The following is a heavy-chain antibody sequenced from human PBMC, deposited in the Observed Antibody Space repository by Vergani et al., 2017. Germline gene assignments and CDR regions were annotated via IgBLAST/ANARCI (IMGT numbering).Heavy chain of an antibody. J-gene: IGHJ5*02. CDR2: IYHSVST. CDR1: GYSISSGYY. V-gene: IGHV4-38-2*01. D-gene: IGHD3-10*01. Sequence: QVQLQESGPGLVKPSETLALTCAVSGYSISSGYYWGWIRQPPGKGLEWIGSIYHSVSTYYNPSLKSRVTISVDTSKNQFSLKLSSVTAADTAVYYCARHLAEFXMVRGVKGGYWFDPWGQGTLVTVSS. CDR3: ARHLAEFXMVRGVKGGYWFDP.